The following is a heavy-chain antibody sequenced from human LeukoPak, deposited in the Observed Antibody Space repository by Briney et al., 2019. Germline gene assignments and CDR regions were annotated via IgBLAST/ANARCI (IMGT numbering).Heavy chain of an antibody. D-gene: IGHD3-10*01. Sequence: AESLKISSKGSEYSFTTYCIGWVRQMPAKGREWMGFFYPGDSDTRYSPSFQGQVNISADKSISTAYLQLSSLKASDTAMYFCATYAGSYSKYFQHWGQGTLVTVSS. J-gene: IGHJ1*01. CDR3: ATYAGSYSKYFQH. CDR1: EYSFTTYC. V-gene: IGHV5-51*01. CDR2: FYPGDSDT.